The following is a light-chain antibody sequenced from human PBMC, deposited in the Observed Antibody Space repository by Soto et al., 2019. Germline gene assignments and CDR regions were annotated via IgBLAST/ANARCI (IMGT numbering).Light chain of an antibody. CDR1: SRDIGGYDF. V-gene: IGLV2-14*03. CDR2: DVS. Sequence: QSVLAQPASVSGFPGQSITISCAGSSRDIGGYDFVSWYQQHPGEVPKLIIFDVSDRPSGVSDRFSGSKSGDTASLTISGLQVEDEADYYCSSFSNSDTPYVFGTGTKLTVL. J-gene: IGLJ1*01. CDR3: SSFSNSDTPYV.